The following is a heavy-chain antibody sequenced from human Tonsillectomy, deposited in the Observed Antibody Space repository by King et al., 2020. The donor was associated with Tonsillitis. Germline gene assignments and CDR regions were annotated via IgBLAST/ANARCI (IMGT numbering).Heavy chain of an antibody. CDR3: ARDPSSDIQLYAFDI. CDR2: IYSGGTT. V-gene: IGHV3-53*04. D-gene: IGHD2-2*01. Sequence: DVQLVESGGGLVQPGGSLRLSCAVSGFTVSSPYTNWVRQAPGKGLEWVSVIYSGGTTYYADSVKGRFTISRDDSKSTVYLQMNRLRGEDTAVYYCARDPSSDIQLYAFDIWGQGTMVTVSS. CDR1: GFTVSSPY. J-gene: IGHJ3*02.